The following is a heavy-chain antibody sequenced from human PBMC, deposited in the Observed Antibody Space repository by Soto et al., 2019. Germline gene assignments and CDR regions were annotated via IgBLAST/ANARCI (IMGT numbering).Heavy chain of an antibody. CDR1: GFTFSSYW. D-gene: IGHD3-10*01. CDR2: IKQDGSEK. V-gene: IGHV3-7*01. Sequence: GGSLRLSCAASGFTFSSYWMSWVRQAPGKGLEWVANIKQDGSEKYYVDSVKGRFTISRDNAKNSLYLQMNSLRAEDTAVYYCAREVDGSGSYYTSDAFDIWGQGTMVTVSS. J-gene: IGHJ3*02. CDR3: AREVDGSGSYYTSDAFDI.